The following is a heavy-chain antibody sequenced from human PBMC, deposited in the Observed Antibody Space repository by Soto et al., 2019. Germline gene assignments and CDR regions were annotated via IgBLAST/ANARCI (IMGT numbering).Heavy chain of an antibody. CDR2: ISSSSSTI. D-gene: IGHD3-10*01. Sequence: EVQLVESGGGLVQPGGSLRLSCAASGFTFSSYSMNWVRQAPGKGLELVSYISSSSSTIYYADSVKGPFTISRDNAKTSLYLQMNSLRAEDTAVYYCARANYYGSPGDFDYWGQGTLVTVSS. CDR3: ARANYYGSPGDFDY. J-gene: IGHJ4*02. V-gene: IGHV3-48*01. CDR1: GFTFSSYS.